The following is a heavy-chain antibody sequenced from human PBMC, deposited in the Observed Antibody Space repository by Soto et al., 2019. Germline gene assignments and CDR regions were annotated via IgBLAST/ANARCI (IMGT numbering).Heavy chain of an antibody. V-gene: IGHV3-30*18. Sequence: GSLRLSCEASGLTFSAYGMHWVRQAPGKGLEWVATISYDGSKKYFGDSVKGRFTISRDNSKSTLYLEMNSLRTEDTAVYYCAKASHCNKGRCSLGLIGDRAFDIWGQGTMVTVSS. J-gene: IGHJ3*02. CDR2: ISYDGSKK. D-gene: IGHD2-8*01. CDR3: AKASHCNKGRCSLGLIGDRAFDI. CDR1: GLTFSAYG.